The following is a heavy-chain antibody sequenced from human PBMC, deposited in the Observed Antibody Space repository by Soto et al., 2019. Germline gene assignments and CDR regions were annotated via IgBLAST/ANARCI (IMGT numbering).Heavy chain of an antibody. CDR3: ARGGTRGWHDYYYYYYYMDV. J-gene: IGHJ6*03. Sequence: TGGSLRLSCAASGFTFSNFGMHWVRQAPGKGLEWVAVIWYDGSNKYYADSVKGRFTISRDNSKNTLYLQMNSLRAEDTAVYYCARGGTRGWHDYYYYYYYMDVWGKGTTVTVSS. CDR2: IWYDGSNK. V-gene: IGHV3-33*01. CDR1: GFTFSNFG. D-gene: IGHD3-16*01.